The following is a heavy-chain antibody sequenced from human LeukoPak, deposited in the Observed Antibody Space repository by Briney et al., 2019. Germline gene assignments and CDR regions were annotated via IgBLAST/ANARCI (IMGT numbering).Heavy chain of an antibody. CDR3: AKTYYDFWSGYYLDP. D-gene: IGHD3-3*01. Sequence: ASVKVSCKASGGTFSSYAISWVRQAPGQGLEWMGGIIPIFGTANYVQKFQGRVTMTTDTSTSTAYMELRSLRSDDTAVYYCAKTYYDFWSGYYLDPWGQGTLVTVSS. CDR2: IIPIFGTA. J-gene: IGHJ5*02. V-gene: IGHV1-69*05. CDR1: GGTFSSYA.